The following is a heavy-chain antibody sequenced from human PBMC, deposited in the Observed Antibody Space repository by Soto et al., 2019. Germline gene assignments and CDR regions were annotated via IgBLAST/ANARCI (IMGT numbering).Heavy chain of an antibody. D-gene: IGHD4-17*01. CDR2: IYHSGST. Sequence: PSETLSLTCAVSGGTLSSSNLWSWIRTPPGKGLEWIGEIYHSGSTNYNPSLKSRVTTSVDKSKNQFSLKLSSVTAADTAVYYCARVWTTVTNWFDPWGQGTLVTVSS. CDR1: GGTLSSSNL. V-gene: IGHV4-4*02. CDR3: ARVWTTVTNWFDP. J-gene: IGHJ5*02.